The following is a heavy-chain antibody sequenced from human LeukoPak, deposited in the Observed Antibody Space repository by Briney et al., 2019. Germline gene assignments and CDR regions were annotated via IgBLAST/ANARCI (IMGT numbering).Heavy chain of an antibody. V-gene: IGHV4-39*01. Sequence: SETLSLTCTVSGGSISSSSYYWGWIRHPPGKGLEWMGSIYYSGSTYYNPSLKTRVTISVDTSNNQFSLNLSSVTAADTAVYYCARRPQGKCYYGPLDVWGQGTTVRVFS. J-gene: IGHJ6*01. CDR3: ARRPQGKCYYGPLDV. CDR1: GGSISSSSYY. CDR2: IYYSGST. D-gene: IGHD3-10*01.